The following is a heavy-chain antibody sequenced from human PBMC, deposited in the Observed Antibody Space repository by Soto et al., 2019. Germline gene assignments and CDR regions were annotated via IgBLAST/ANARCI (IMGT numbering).Heavy chain of an antibody. CDR1: GFTFSSYA. CDR2: ISSNGGST. CDR3: VKDEGAAASTFAFDI. V-gene: IGHV3-64D*09. J-gene: IGHJ3*02. D-gene: IGHD6-13*01. Sequence: GGSLRLSCSASGFTFSSYAMHWVRQAPGKGLEYVSAISSNGGSTYYADSVKGRFTISRDNSKNTLYLQMSSLRAEDTAVYYCVKDEGAAASTFAFDIWGQGTMVTVSS.